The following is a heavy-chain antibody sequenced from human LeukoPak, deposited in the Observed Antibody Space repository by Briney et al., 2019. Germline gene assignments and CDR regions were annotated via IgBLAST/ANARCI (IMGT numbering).Heavy chain of an antibody. D-gene: IGHD3-22*01. J-gene: IGHJ4*02. Sequence: GESLKISCKGSGYSFTSYWIGWVRQAPGQGLEWMGWISAYNGNTNYAQRLQGRVTMTTDTSTSTAYMELRSLRSDDTAVYYCARGAEFYDSSGYYYWGQGILVTVSS. CDR2: ISAYNGNT. CDR3: ARGAEFYDSSGYYY. CDR1: GYSFTSYW. V-gene: IGHV1-18*04.